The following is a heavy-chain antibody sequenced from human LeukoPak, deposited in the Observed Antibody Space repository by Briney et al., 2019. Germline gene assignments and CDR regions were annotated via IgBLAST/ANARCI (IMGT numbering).Heavy chain of an antibody. CDR2: INHSGST. CDR3: ARGRTYFDGRGFYY. D-gene: IGHD3-22*01. CDR1: GGSFSNHY. J-gene: IGHJ4*02. V-gene: IGHV4-34*01. Sequence: PSEALSLTCAVYGGSFSNHYWSWIRQPPGKGLEWIGGINHSGSTNYQPSLKSRVTISSDTSKNQFSLKVNSVTAADTAVYYCARGRTYFDGRGFYYWGQGTLVIVSS.